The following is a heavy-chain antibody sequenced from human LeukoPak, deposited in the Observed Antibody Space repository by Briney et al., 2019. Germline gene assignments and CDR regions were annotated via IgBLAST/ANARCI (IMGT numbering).Heavy chain of an antibody. CDR3: ARFNYYDSSGYYKGLSVD. J-gene: IGHJ4*02. CDR2: IYYSGST. D-gene: IGHD3-22*01. V-gene: IGHV4-59*12. Sequence: PSETLSLTCTVSGGSISSYYWSWIRQPPGKGLEWIGYIYYSGSTNYNPSLKSRVTISVDTSKNQFSLKLSSVTAADTAVYYCARFNYYDSSGYYKGLSVDWGQGTLVTVSS. CDR1: GGSISSYY.